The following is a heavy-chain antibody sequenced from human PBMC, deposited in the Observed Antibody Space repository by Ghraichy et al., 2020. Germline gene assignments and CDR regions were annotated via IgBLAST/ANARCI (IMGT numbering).Heavy chain of an antibody. V-gene: IGHV3-23*01. CDR3: AKDLAVTLRIYFYYGMDV. CDR2: ISGSGGST. Sequence: GGSLRLSCAASGFTFSSYAMSWVRQAPGKGLEWVSAISGSGGSTYYADSVKGRFTISRDNSKNTLYLQMNSLRAEDTAVYYCAKDLAVTLRIYFYYGMDVWGQGTTVTVSS. J-gene: IGHJ6*02. CDR1: GFTFSSYA. D-gene: IGHD4-17*01.